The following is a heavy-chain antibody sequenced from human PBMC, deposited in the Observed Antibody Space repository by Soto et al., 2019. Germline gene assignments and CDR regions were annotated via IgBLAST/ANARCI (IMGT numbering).Heavy chain of an antibody. J-gene: IGHJ5*02. V-gene: IGHV4-59*01. Sequence: PSETLSLTCTVSGGSISSYYWSWIRQPPGKGLEWIGYIYYSGSTNYNPSLKSRVTISVDTSKNQFSLKLSSVTAADTAVYYCARGECSGGSCHWFDPWGQGTLVTVS. D-gene: IGHD2-15*01. CDR1: GGSISSYY. CDR3: ARGECSGGSCHWFDP. CDR2: IYYSGST.